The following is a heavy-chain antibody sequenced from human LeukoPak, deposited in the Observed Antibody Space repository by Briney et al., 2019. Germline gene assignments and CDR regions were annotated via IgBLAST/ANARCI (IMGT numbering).Heavy chain of an antibody. V-gene: IGHV3-21*01. CDR2: ISSSSSYI. J-gene: IGHJ4*02. D-gene: IGHD6-19*01. Sequence: GGSLRLSCAASGFTFSSYSMNWVRQAPGKGLKWVSSISSSSSYIYYADSVKGRFTISRDNAKNSLYLQMNSLRAEDTAVYYCARTSTVAGPVRYWGQGTLVTVSS. CDR1: GFTFSSYS. CDR3: ARTSTVAGPVRY.